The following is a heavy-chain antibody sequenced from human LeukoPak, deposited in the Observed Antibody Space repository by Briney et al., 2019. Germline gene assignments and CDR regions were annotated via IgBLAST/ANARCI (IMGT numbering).Heavy chain of an antibody. D-gene: IGHD3-10*01. J-gene: IGHJ3*02. Sequence: GGSLRLSCAASGFTFSSYAMSWVRQAPGKGLEWVSAISGSGGSTYYADSVKGRFTISRDNSKNTLYLQMNSLRAEDTAVYYCAKDLEDLYYYGSGRTGTRDAFDIWGQGTMVTVSS. CDR3: AKDLEDLYYYGSGRTGTRDAFDI. CDR1: GFTFSSYA. CDR2: ISGSGGST. V-gene: IGHV3-23*01.